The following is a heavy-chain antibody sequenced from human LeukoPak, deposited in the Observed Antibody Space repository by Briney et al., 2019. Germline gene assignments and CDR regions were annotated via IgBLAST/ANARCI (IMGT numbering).Heavy chain of an antibody. CDR1: GYTFTSYG. J-gene: IGHJ2*01. CDR3: ARDSVYGDYDWYFDL. CDR2: ISAYNGNT. V-gene: IGHV1-18*01. D-gene: IGHD4-17*01. Sequence: RASVKVSCKASGYTFTSYGISWVRQAPGQGLEWMGWISAYNGNTNYAQKLQGRVTMTTDTSTSTAYMELRSLRSDDTAVYYCARDSVYGDYDWYFDLWGRGTLVTVSS.